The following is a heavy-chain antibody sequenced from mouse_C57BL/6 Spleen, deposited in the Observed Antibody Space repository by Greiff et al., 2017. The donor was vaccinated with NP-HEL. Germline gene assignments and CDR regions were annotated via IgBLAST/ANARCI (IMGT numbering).Heavy chain of an antibody. Sequence: QVQLKQPGAELVMPGASVKLSCKASGYTFTSYWMHWVKQRPGQGLEWIGEIDPSDSYTNYNQKFKGKSTLTVDKSSSTAYMQLSSLTSEDSAVYYCARGWHYGSSSFDYWGQGTTLTVSS. CDR2: IDPSDSYT. V-gene: IGHV1-69*01. J-gene: IGHJ2*01. CDR3: ARGWHYGSSSFDY. D-gene: IGHD1-1*01. CDR1: GYTFTSYW.